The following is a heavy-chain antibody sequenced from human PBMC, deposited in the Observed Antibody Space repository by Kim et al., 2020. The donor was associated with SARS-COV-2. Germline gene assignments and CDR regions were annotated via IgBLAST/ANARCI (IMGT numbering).Heavy chain of an antibody. CDR3: ARLQYSGSYYIGGGQYYFDY. D-gene: IGHD1-26*01. CDR1: GYTFTSYD. CDR2: MNPNSGNT. J-gene: IGHJ4*02. V-gene: IGHV1-8*01. Sequence: ASVKVSCKASGYTFTSYDINWVRQATGQGLEWMGWMNPNSGNTGYAQKFQGRVTMTRNTSISTAYMELSSLRSEDTAVYYCARLQYSGSYYIGGGQYYFDYWGQGTLVTVSS.